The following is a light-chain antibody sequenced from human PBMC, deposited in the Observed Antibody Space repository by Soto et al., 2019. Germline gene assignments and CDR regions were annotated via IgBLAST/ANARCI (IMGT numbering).Light chain of an antibody. CDR1: QSVSSNY. Sequence: EIVLTQSPATLSLSPGERAALSCRASQSVSSNYLAWYQQKPGQAPRLLIYGASSRATGIPDRFSGSGSGTDFTLTISSLQPEDFATYYCQQLNSYRITFGQGTRLEIK. CDR2: GAS. CDR3: QQLNSYRIT. V-gene: IGKV3D-20*02. J-gene: IGKJ5*01.